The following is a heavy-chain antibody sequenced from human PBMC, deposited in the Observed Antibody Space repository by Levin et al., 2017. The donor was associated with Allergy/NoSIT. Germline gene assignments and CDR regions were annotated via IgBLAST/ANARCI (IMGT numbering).Heavy chain of an antibody. D-gene: IGHD6-13*01. CDR1: GGSFSAYY. CDR2: INRSGNT. CDR3: ARANRQQVPEDC. Sequence: SETLSLTCAVYGGSFSAYYWSWIRQSPGKGLEWIGEINRSGNTNYNPSLTSRVTISVDTSKSQFSLKLNSVTAADTAVYYCARANRQQVPEDCWGQGTLVTVSS. J-gene: IGHJ4*02. V-gene: IGHV4-34*01.